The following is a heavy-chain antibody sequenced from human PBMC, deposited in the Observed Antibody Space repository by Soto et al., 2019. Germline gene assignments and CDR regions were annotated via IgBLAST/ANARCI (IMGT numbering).Heavy chain of an antibody. CDR1: GYTFSSYA. CDR2: ISTANGRT. CDR3: ASGGLSTPMVRLYRY. V-gene: IGHV1-3*04. J-gene: IGHJ4*02. Sequence: ASVKVSCKASGYTFSSYALHWVRQTPGQRLEWMGWISTANGRTTYSQKFQGRLTINRDTSASTAYMELSSLRFADTAVYYCASGGLSTPMVRLYRYCGQGTPVTVSS. D-gene: IGHD5-18*01.